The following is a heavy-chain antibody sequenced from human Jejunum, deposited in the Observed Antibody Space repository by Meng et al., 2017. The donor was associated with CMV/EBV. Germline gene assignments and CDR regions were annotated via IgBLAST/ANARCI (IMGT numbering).Heavy chain of an antibody. D-gene: IGHD2-2*01. V-gene: IGHV1-3*01. J-gene: IGHJ5*02. CDR1: GYTFTKYS. CDR2: INADNGNT. CDR3: AKERAGGIVVVPADIFLGLDP. Sequence: QVQLVQSGAEVKKPGASVKVSCKASGYTFTKYSMHWVRQAPGQRLEWVGWINADNGNTKYSQKFQGRVTITRDTSARTAYMELSSLRSEDTAVYYCAKERAGGIVVVPADIFLGLDPWGQGTLVTVSS.